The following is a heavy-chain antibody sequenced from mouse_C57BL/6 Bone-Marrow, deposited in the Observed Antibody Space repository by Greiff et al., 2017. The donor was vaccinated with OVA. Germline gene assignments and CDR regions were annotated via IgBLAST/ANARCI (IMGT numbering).Heavy chain of an antibody. CDR2: ISTGGSYT. V-gene: IGHV5-6*01. Sequence: EVHLVESGGDLVKPGASLKLSCAASGFTFSSYGMSWVRQTPDKRLEWVATISTGGSYTYYPDSVKGRVTIARDNANNTLYLQMSSLKSEDTAVYYCARPVTTDYYAMDYWGQGTLVTVSS. CDR1: GFTFSSYG. CDR3: ARPVTTDYYAMDY. J-gene: IGHJ4*01. D-gene: IGHD2-2*01.